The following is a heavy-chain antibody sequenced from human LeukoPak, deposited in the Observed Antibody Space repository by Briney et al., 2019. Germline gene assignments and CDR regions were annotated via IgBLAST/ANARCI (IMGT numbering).Heavy chain of an antibody. V-gene: IGHV3-30-3*01. CDR3: ARDITMVRGVRRFFYYGMDV. CDR1: GFTFSNYA. Sequence: GGSLRLSCAASGFTFSNYAMHWVRQAPGKGLEWVAVISYDGSNKYYADSVKGRFTISRDNSKNPLYLQMNSLRAEDTAVYYCARDITMVRGVRRFFYYGMDVWGQGTTVIVSS. CDR2: ISYDGSNK. J-gene: IGHJ6*02. D-gene: IGHD3-10*01.